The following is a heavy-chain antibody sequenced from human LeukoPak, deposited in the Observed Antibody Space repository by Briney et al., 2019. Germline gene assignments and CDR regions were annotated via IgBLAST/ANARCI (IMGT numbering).Heavy chain of an antibody. CDR2: IWYDGSNK. D-gene: IGHD2-15*01. V-gene: IGHV3-33*01. CDR3: AREWGYCSGGSCYYYYGMDV. CDR1: GFTFSSYG. J-gene: IGHJ6*02. Sequence: GRSLRLSCAASGFTFSSYGMHWVRQAPGKGLEWVAVIWYDGSNKYYADSVKGRFTISRDNSKNTLYLQMNSLRAEDTAVYYCAREWGYCSGGSCYYYYGMDVWGQGTTVTVSS.